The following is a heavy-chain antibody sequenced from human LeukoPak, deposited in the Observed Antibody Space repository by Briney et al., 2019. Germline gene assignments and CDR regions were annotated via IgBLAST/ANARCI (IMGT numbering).Heavy chain of an antibody. V-gene: IGHV4-38-2*02. J-gene: IGHJ4*02. CDR1: GYSISSGYY. CDR2: IYHSGST. D-gene: IGHD6-13*01. CDR3: ARYSSSWSNFDY. Sequence: SETLSLTCTVSGYSISSGYYWGWIRQPPGKGLEWIGSIYHSGSTYYNPSLKSRVTISVDTSKNQFSLKLSSVTAADTAVYYCARYSSSWSNFDYWGQGTLVTVSS.